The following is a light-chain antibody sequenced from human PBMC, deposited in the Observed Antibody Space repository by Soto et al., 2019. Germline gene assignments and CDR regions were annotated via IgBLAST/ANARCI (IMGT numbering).Light chain of an antibody. Sequence: EIVMTQSPATLPVSPGERATLSCRASQSVSSNLAWYQQKPGQAPRFLIYGASTRATGIPARFSGSGSGTEFTLTISSLQSGDFAVYYCQQYDNWPLTFGGGTKVEIK. CDR1: QSVSSN. CDR3: QQYDNWPLT. J-gene: IGKJ4*01. CDR2: GAS. V-gene: IGKV3-15*01.